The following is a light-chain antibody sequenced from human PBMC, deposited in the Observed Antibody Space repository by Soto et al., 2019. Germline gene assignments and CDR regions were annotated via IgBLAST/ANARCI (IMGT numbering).Light chain of an antibody. V-gene: IGKV4-1*01. Sequence: DIVMTQSTDSLAVSLGERATINCKSSQSILYSSNNKNYLAWYQQKPGQPPKLLIYLTSTLESGVPDRFSGSGSGTEFTLTISSLQAEDVAVYYCQQYYSTPKLTFGGGTKGEIK. CDR3: QQYYSTPKLT. CDR2: LTS. J-gene: IGKJ4*01. CDR1: QSILYSSNNKNY.